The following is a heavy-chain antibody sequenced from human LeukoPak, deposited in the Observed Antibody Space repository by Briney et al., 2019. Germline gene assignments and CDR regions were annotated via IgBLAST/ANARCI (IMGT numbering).Heavy chain of an antibody. CDR2: IWYDGSNN. Sequence: GRSLRLSCAASGFTFSSYGMHWVRQAPGKGLEWVAVIWYDGSNNYYADSVKGRFTISRDNSKNTLYLQMNSLRAEDTAVYYCAKDWYYDSSGYYFDYWGQGTLVTVSS. CDR1: GFTFSSYG. D-gene: IGHD3-22*01. CDR3: AKDWYYDSSGYYFDY. J-gene: IGHJ4*02. V-gene: IGHV3-33*06.